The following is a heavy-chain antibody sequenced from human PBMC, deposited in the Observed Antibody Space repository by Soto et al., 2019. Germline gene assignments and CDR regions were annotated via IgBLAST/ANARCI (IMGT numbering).Heavy chain of an antibody. J-gene: IGHJ4*02. CDR2: ISAYNGDT. CDR3: TSDYGDENS. Sequence: QVQLEQSGVEVKKPGASVRVACKTSASIFTRYGFSWVRQAPGQGLEWKGWISAYNGDTKYAQNFQGRVTMTTDTSTRTAYMELRTLRIDDTAVYYCTSDYGDENSWGQGTLVTVSS. CDR1: ASIFTRYG. D-gene: IGHD4-17*01. V-gene: IGHV1-18*01.